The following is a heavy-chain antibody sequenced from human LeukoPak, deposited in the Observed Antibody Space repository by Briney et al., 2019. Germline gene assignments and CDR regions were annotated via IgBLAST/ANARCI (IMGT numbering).Heavy chain of an antibody. D-gene: IGHD3-22*01. Sequence: SETLSLTCTVSGGSISSYYWSWIRQPPGKGLEWIGYIYYSGSTNYNPSLKGRVTISVDTSKNQFSLKLSSVTAADTAVYYCARDGPSSGIDYWGQGTLVTVSS. J-gene: IGHJ4*02. V-gene: IGHV4-59*01. CDR1: GGSISSYY. CDR3: ARDGPSSGIDY. CDR2: IYYSGST.